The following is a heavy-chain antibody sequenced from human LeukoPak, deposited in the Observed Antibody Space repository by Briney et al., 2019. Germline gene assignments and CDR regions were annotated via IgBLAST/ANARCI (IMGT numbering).Heavy chain of an antibody. CDR1: GFTFSNYA. D-gene: IGHD5-12*01. J-gene: IGHJ3*02. V-gene: IGHV3-23*01. CDR2: ISGSGGST. Sequence: GGSLRLSCEASGFTFSNYAMSWVRQAPGKGLEWVSSISGSGGSTYYADSVKGRFTISRDNSKNTLYLQMNSLRAEDTAVYYCARYRGSQRAFDIWGQGTMVTVSS. CDR3: ARYRGSQRAFDI.